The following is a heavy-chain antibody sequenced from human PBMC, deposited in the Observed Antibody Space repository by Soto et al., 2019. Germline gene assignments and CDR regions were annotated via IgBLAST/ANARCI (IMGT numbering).Heavy chain of an antibody. Sequence: GGSLRLSCAASGFTFSSYGMHWVRQAPGKGLEWVAVISYDGSNKYYADSVKGRFTISRDNSKNTLYLQMNSLRAEDTAVYYCAKGGRFLGYYYGMDVWGQGTTVTVSS. CDR2: ISYDGSNK. CDR1: GFTFSSYG. J-gene: IGHJ6*02. V-gene: IGHV3-30*18. D-gene: IGHD3-3*01. CDR3: AKGGRFLGYYYGMDV.